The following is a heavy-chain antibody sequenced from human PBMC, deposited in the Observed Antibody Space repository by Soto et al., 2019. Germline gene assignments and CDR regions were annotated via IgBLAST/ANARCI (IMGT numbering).Heavy chain of an antibody. J-gene: IGHJ4*02. CDR3: ARDIEYCSGGSCYSRPNFDY. CDR1: GFTFSSYS. V-gene: IGHV3-21*01. D-gene: IGHD2-15*01. CDR2: ISSSSSYI. Sequence: GGSLRLSCAASGFTFSSYSMNWVRQAPGKGLEWVSSISSSSSYIYYADSVKGRFTISRDNAKNSLYLQMNSLRAEYTAVYYCARDIEYCSGGSCYSRPNFDYWGQGTLVTVSS.